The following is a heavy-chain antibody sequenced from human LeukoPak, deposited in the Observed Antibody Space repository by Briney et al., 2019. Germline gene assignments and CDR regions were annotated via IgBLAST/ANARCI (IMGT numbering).Heavy chain of an antibody. CDR3: ARRYCSGGSCYMADDY. D-gene: IGHD2-15*01. CDR2: ISYDGSNK. CDR1: GFPFRSYW. Sequence: GGSLRLSCAASGFPFRSYWMHWVRQAPGKGLEWVAVISYDGSNKYYADSVKGRFTISRDNSKNTLYLQMNSLRAEDTAVYYCARRYCSGGSCYMADDYWGQGTLVTVSS. V-gene: IGHV3-30-3*01. J-gene: IGHJ4*02.